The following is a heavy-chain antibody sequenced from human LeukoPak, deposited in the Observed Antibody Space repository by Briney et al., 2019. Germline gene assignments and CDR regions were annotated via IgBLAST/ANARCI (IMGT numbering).Heavy chain of an antibody. V-gene: IGHV3-20*04. CDR3: AKAPPRPAYFDY. CDR1: GFTFDDYG. CDR2: INWNGGST. Sequence: GGSLRLSCAASGFTFDDYGMSWVRQAPGKGLEWVSGINWNGGSTGYADSVKGRFTISRDNAKNSLYLQMNSLRAEDTAVYYCAKAPPRPAYFDYWGQGTLVTVSS. J-gene: IGHJ4*02.